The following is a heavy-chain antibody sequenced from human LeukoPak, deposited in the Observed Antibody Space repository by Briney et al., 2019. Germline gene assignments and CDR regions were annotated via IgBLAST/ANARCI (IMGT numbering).Heavy chain of an antibody. D-gene: IGHD3-10*01. CDR3: ARDGDYYGSGSYDPYTSLSA. Sequence: PGGSLRISCAASGFTFSTYASSWVRQAPGKGLEWVSVIYSGGSTYYADSVKGRFTISRDNSKNTLYLQMNSLRAEDTAVYYCARDGDYYGSGSYDPYTSLSAWGQGTLVTFSS. J-gene: IGHJ5*02. CDR1: GFTFSTYA. CDR2: IYSGGST. V-gene: IGHV3-66*01.